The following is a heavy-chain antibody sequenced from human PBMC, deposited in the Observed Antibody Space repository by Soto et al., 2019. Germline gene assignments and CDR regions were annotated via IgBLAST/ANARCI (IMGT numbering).Heavy chain of an antibody. Sequence: QVQLVESGGGVVQPGRSLRLSCAASGFTFSSYGMHWVRQAPGKGLEWVAVIWYDGSNKYYADSVKGRFTISRDNSKNTLYLQMNSLRAVDTAVYYCARNLESSNDEYYFDDWGQGTLVTVSS. J-gene: IGHJ4*02. CDR1: GFTFSSYG. D-gene: IGHD6-13*01. CDR2: IWYDGSNK. CDR3: ARNLESSNDEYYFDD. V-gene: IGHV3-33*01.